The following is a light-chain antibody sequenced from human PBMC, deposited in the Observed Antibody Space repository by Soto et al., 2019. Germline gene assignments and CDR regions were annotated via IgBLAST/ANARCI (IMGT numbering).Light chain of an antibody. Sequence: DVQMTLSPSSLSASVGDRVTITCRASQDIRNSFNWYQQKPGKAPKLLIYATSTLQSGVPSRFSGSGSGTDFTLTITDLQPEDFASYFCQQTYDLPRTFGQGTKVDIK. CDR3: QQTYDLPRT. CDR1: QDIRNS. V-gene: IGKV1-39*01. J-gene: IGKJ1*01. CDR2: ATS.